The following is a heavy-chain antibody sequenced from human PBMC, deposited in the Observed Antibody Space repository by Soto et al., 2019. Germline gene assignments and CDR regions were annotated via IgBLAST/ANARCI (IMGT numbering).Heavy chain of an antibody. CDR2: IIPIFGTA. J-gene: IGHJ6*02. V-gene: IGHV1-69*13. D-gene: IGHD3-22*01. Sequence: SVKVSCKASGGTFSSYAISWVRQAPGQGLEWMGGIIPIFGTANYAQKFQGRVTITADESTSTAYMELSSLRSEDTAVYYCARGSLYYYDSSGYYRYYYGMAVWGQGTTATV. CDR3: ARGSLYYYDSSGYYRYYYGMAV. CDR1: GGTFSSYA.